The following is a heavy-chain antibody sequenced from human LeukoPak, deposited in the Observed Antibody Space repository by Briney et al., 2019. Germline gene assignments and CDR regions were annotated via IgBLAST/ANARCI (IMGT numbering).Heavy chain of an antibody. Sequence: PGGSLRLSCAASGFSFSDYSMCRIRQAPGHGLEWVSYLTSTSKTISYSDSVKGRFTISRDNAKNSLFLQLNSLRAEDTAVYFCARGLKWPTSYYHMDLWGKGTTVTVSS. V-gene: IGHV3-11*01. CDR2: LTSTSKTI. CDR3: ARGLKWPTSYYHMDL. CDR1: GFSFSDYS. D-gene: IGHD5-12*01. J-gene: IGHJ6*03.